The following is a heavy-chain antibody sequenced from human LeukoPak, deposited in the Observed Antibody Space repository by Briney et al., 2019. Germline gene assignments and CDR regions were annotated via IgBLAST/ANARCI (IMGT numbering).Heavy chain of an antibody. CDR1: GFTFSSCW. J-gene: IGHJ4*02. Sequence: PGGSLRLSCAASGFTFSSCWMHWVRQAPGKGLVWVSRINGDGSSRSYADSVKGRFTISRDNAKNTLYVQMNSLRAEDTAVYYCARSEFGANSRGLDYWGQGTLVTVST. V-gene: IGHV3-74*01. D-gene: IGHD4/OR15-4a*01. CDR2: INGDGSSR. CDR3: ARSEFGANSRGLDY.